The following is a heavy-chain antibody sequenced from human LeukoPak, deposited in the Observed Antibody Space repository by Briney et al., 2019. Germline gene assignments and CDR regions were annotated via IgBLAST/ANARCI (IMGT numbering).Heavy chain of an antibody. CDR2: IYYSGST. V-gene: IGHV4-39*01. Sequence: KPSETLSLTCTVSGGSISSSSYYWGWIRQPPGKGLEWIGSIYYSGSTYYNPSLKSRVTISVDTSKNQFSLKLSSVTAADTAVYYCARHGGHSRGFDYWGQGTLVTVSS. CDR1: GGSISSSSYY. CDR3: ARHGGHSRGFDY. D-gene: IGHD6-13*01. J-gene: IGHJ4*02.